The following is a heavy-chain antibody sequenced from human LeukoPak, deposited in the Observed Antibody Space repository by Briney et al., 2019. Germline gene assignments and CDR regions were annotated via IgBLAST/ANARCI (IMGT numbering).Heavy chain of an antibody. CDR2: IWYDGSNK. J-gene: IGHJ3*02. D-gene: IGHD3-22*01. V-gene: IGHV3-33*01. CDR1: GFTFSSYG. Sequence: PGRSLRLSCAASGFTFSSYGMHWVRQAPGKGLEWVAVIWYDGSNKYYADSVKSRFTISRDNSKNTLYLQMNSLRAEDTAVYYCSYDSSGLVAFDIWGQGTMVTVSS. CDR3: SYDSSGLVAFDI.